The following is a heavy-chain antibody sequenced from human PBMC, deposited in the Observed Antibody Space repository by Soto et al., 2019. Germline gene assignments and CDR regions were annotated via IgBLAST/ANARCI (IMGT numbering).Heavy chain of an antibody. D-gene: IGHD2-15*01. Sequence: SGPTLVNPTQTLTLTCTFSGFSLSTSGVGEGWNRQPPGKAMEWLALIYWDDDKRYSPSLKSRLTINKDTSKNQVVLTMTNMDPVDTATYFCAHASNRYCSGGSCYSGLVDYWGQGTLVTVSS. CDR1: GFSLSTSGVG. V-gene: IGHV2-5*02. CDR3: AHASNRYCSGGSCYSGLVDY. J-gene: IGHJ4*02. CDR2: IYWDDDK.